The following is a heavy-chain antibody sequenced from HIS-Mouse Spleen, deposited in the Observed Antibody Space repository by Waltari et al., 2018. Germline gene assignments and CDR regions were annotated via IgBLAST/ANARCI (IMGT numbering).Heavy chain of an antibody. J-gene: IGHJ4*02. D-gene: IGHD6-13*01. Sequence: QVQLVESGGGVVQPGRSLRLSCAASGFPFSSYAMHWVRRAPGKGLEWVAVISYDGSNKYYADSVKGRFTISRDNSKNTLYLQMNSLRAEDTAVYYCARGSSSWSSCLDYWGQGTLVTVSS. CDR2: ISYDGSNK. CDR3: ARGSSSWSSCLDY. V-gene: IGHV3-30-3*01. CDR1: GFPFSSYA.